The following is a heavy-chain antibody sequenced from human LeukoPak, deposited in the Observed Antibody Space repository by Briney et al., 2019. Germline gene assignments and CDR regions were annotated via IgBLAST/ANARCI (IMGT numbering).Heavy chain of an antibody. D-gene: IGHD2-2*01. V-gene: IGHV3-11*04. CDR2: ISSSGSTI. CDR1: GFTFSDYY. Sequence: GGSPRLSCAASGFTFSDYYMSWIRQAPGKGLEWVSYISSSGSTIYYADSLKGRFTISRDNAKNSLYLQMDSLRAEDTAVYYCAREGIVKYQQDDAFDIWGQGTMVTVSS. J-gene: IGHJ3*02. CDR3: AREGIVKYQQDDAFDI.